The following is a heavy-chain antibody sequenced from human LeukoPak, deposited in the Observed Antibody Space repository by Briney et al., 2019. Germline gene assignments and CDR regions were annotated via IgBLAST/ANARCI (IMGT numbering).Heavy chain of an antibody. CDR3: SRGGSSVAS. CDR1: GGSFSGYY. D-gene: IGHD6-19*01. V-gene: IGHV4-34*01. J-gene: IGHJ2*01. CDR2: INHSGST. Sequence: SETLSLTCAVYGGSFSGYYWSWIRQPPGKGLEWIGEINHSGSTNYNPSLKSRLTISVDTSKNQFSQKQITVTAADHTAFYYSRGGSSVASWGRGTLVTVSS.